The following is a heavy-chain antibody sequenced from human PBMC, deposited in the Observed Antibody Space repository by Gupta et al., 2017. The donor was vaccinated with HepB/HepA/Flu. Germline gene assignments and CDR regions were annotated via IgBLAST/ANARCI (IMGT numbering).Heavy chain of an antibody. CDR2: ISNTGAAT. J-gene: IGHJ4*02. CDR1: GFTFRSHA. Sequence: EVEVLESGGDLLQPGGSLRLSCTASGFTFRSHAMNWVRQAPGKGLEWVSLISNTGAATYYADSVKGRFTVSRDNSKDTLYLQMNSLRSEDTAVYYCVRGTGTIDYWGLGTLVIVSS. D-gene: IGHD1-14*01. V-gene: IGHV3-23*01. CDR3: VRGTGTIDY.